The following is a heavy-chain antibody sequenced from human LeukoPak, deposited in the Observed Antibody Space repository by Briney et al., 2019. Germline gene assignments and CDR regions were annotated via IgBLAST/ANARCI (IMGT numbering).Heavy chain of an antibody. CDR1: GFTISNYW. J-gene: IGHJ5*02. Sequence: KAGGSLRLSCVGSGFTISNYWMHWVRQAPGTGLVWVSRIHPDGSITTYADSVKGRFTISRDNAKNTLYLQMNSLRAEDTAVYYCAPQQTYSPYNWFDPWGQGTLVIVSS. V-gene: IGHV3-74*03. CDR2: IHPDGSIT. D-gene: IGHD5-12*01. CDR3: APQQTYSPYNWFDP.